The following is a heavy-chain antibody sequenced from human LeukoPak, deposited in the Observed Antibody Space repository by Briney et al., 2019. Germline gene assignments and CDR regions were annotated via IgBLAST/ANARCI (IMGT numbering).Heavy chain of an antibody. CDR3: ARDIGQWGYYDSRGHFRDF. D-gene: IGHD3-22*01. J-gene: IGHJ4*02. CDR2: ISSYNGNT. CDR1: GYLFHNYG. Sequence: ASVKVSCKASGYLFHNYGFSWVRQAPGQGLEWMGWISSYNGNTKYAQELQGRVTMSTDTSTNTAYMELRSLRSDDTAVYFCARDIGQWGYYDSRGHFRDFWGQGTLVTVSS. V-gene: IGHV1-18*01.